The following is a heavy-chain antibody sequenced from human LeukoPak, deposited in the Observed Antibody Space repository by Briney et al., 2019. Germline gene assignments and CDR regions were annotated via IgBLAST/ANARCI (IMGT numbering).Heavy chain of an antibody. CDR3: VRGTGY. V-gene: IGHV3-64D*06. CDR1: GFTFSTYA. CDR2: ISSNGDNT. Sequence: PGWSLRLSCSVSGFTFSTYAMHWVRQAPGKGLEYVSAISSNGDNTYYADSVKGRFTISRDNSKNTLYLQMSSLRADDTAVYYCVRGTGYWGQGTLVTVSS. J-gene: IGHJ4*02.